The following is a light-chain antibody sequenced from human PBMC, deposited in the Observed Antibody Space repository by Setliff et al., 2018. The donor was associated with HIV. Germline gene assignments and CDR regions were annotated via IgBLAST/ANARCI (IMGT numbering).Light chain of an antibody. Sequence: QSVLTQPPSASGSPGQSVTISCTGTSSDVGGYNYVSWYQQHPGKAPKVMIYEVNKRPSGVPDRFSGSKSGNTASLTVSGLQADDEADYYCRSYAGGNNMVFGGGTK. CDR3: RSYAGGNNMV. CDR2: EVN. CDR1: SSDVGGYNY. V-gene: IGLV2-8*01. J-gene: IGLJ3*02.